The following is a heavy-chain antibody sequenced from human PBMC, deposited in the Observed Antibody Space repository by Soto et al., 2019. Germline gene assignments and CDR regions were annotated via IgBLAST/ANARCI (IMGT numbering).Heavy chain of an antibody. CDR3: ASSGSYRLDY. CDR2: ISSSSSSK. J-gene: IGHJ4*02. CDR1: GITFSDYS. D-gene: IGHD1-26*01. V-gene: IGHV3-48*02. Sequence: PGGALRLSCAASGITFSDYSMNWVRQSPGKGLEWVSYISSSSSSKYYADSVKGRFTISRDNGENSLYLQINSLRDEDTAVYYCASSGSYRLDYWGQGTLVTVSS.